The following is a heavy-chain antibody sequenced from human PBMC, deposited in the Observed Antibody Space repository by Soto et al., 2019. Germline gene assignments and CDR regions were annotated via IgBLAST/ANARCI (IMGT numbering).Heavy chain of an antibody. CDR2: IFYSGST. Sequence: QVQLQESGPGLVKPSQTLSLTCTVSGGSISSGGYYWSWIRQHPGKGLEWIGYIFYSGSTYYNPSLKSRVTIPGATSKNQFSLKLSSGTAADTAVYYCARVDTSMGATCVSYWGQGTLVTVSS. V-gene: IGHV4-31*03. D-gene: IGHD1-26*01. CDR1: GGSISSGGYY. J-gene: IGHJ4*02. CDR3: ARVDTSMGATCVSY.